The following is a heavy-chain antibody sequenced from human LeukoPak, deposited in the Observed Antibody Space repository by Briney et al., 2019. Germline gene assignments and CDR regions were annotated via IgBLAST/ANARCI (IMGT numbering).Heavy chain of an antibody. CDR1: GDSIRSGSYS. J-gene: IGHJ6*03. CDR2: FYTSGTT. CDR3: ARVFSYYNYMDV. V-gene: IGHV4-61*02. Sequence: SQTLSLTCIVSGDSIRSGSYSWRWIRQPAGKGLQWIGRFYTSGTTNFNPSLKSRVTISLDPFKNQFSLKLRSVTAADTAVYYCARVFSYYNYMDVWGKGTTVTVSS.